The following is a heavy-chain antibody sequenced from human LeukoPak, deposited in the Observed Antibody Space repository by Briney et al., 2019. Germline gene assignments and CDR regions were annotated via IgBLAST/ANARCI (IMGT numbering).Heavy chain of an antibody. CDR2: IYHSGSA. J-gene: IGHJ4*02. V-gene: IGHV4-38-2*02. CDR1: GYSISRGYY. D-gene: IGHD2-8*02. Sequence: PSETLSLTCSVSGYSISRGYYWGWIRQPPGQGLEWIGSIYHSGSAYYKSSLKSRVTISVDTSRDQFSMQLSSVTAADTAVYYCARLPHCPGGKCRDGGVHIDYWGQGTLVTVSS. CDR3: ARLPHCPGGKCRDGGVHIDY.